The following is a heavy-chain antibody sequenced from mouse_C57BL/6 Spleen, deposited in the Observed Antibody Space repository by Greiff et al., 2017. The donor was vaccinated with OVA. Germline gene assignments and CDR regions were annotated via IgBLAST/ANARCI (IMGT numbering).Heavy chain of an antibody. D-gene: IGHD1-1*01. V-gene: IGHV1-53*01. CDR2: INPSNGGT. CDR3: ARGSYYGGFAY. CDR1: GYTFTSYW. J-gene: IGHJ3*01. Sequence: VQLQQPGPELVKPGASVKLSCKASGYTFTSYWMHWVKQRPGQGLEWIGNINPSNGGTNYNEKFKGKATLTADKSSSTAYMQLSSLTSEDSAVYFCARGSYYGGFAYWGQGTLVTVSA.